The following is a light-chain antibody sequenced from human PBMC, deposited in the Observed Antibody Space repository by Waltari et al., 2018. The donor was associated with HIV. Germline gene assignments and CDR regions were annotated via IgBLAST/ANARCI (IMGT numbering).Light chain of an antibody. CDR1: SSDVGAFKY. V-gene: IGLV2-8*01. Sequence: QSALTQPPSASGSPGQSVSISCTGASSDVGAFKYVSWYQQHPGKAPTLLIYDVTKRPSGVPERFSGSKSGNAASLTVSGLQAEDEAHYCCSSYAGSSMSYAFGTGTKVTVL. CDR3: SSYAGSSMSYA. CDR2: DVT. J-gene: IGLJ1*01.